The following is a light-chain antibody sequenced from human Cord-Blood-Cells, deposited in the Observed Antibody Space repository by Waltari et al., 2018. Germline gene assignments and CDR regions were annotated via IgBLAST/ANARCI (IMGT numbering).Light chain of an antibody. CDR2: AAS. V-gene: IGKV1-8*01. CDR1: QGISSY. CDR3: QQYYSYPHT. Sequence: AIRMTQSPSSFSASTGDRVTITCRASQGISSYLAWYQQKPGKAPKILIYAASTLQSGVPSRFSGSGSGTDFTLTISCLQSEDFATYYCQQYYSYPHTFGQGTKLEIK. J-gene: IGKJ2*01.